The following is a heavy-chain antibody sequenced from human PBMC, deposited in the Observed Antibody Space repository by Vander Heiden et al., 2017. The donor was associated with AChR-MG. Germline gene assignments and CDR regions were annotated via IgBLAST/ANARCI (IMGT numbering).Heavy chain of an antibody. J-gene: IGHJ3*02. Sequence: QVQLVESGGGVVQPGRSLRVSWAASGFPFSSYAMHWVRQAPGKGLEWVAVISYDGSNKYYADSVKGRFTISRDNSKNTLYLQMYSLRGEDTAVYYCARSLSRSAAFDIWGQGTMVTVSS. CDR3: ARSLSRSAAFDI. CDR1: GFPFSSYA. V-gene: IGHV3-30-3*01. CDR2: ISYDGSNK. D-gene: IGHD3-3*01.